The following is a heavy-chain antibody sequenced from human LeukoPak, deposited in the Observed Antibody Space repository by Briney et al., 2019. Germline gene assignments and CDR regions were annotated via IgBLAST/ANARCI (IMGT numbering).Heavy chain of an antibody. Sequence: ASVKVSCKAYGYTFTSYDINWVRQATGKGVEWMGWMNPNSGNTGYAQKFQGRVTITRNTSISTAYMELSSLRSEDTAVYYCAARPIAALWFDPWGQGTLVTVSS. V-gene: IGHV1-8*03. CDR2: MNPNSGNT. CDR1: GYTFTSYD. D-gene: IGHD6-13*01. CDR3: AARPIAALWFDP. J-gene: IGHJ5*02.